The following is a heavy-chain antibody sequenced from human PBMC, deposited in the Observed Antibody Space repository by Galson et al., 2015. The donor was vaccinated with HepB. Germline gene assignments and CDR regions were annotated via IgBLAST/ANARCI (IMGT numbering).Heavy chain of an antibody. CDR1: GITFSSYS. V-gene: IGHV3-21*04. CDR2: ITTTSTYK. Sequence: SLRLSCAASGITFSSYSMNWVRQAPGKGLEWVSSITTTSTYKYYADSVKGRFTISRDNAKNSLYLQMNSLRAEDTAVYYCAKDVGSRTSYDYWGQGTLVTVSS. CDR3: AKDVGSRTSYDY. D-gene: IGHD2-2*01. J-gene: IGHJ4*02.